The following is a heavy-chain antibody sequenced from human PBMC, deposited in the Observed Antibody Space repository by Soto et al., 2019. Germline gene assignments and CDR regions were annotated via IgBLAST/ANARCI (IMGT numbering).Heavy chain of an antibody. Sequence: GGSLRLSCAASGFTFSSYEMNWVRQAPGKGLEWVSYISSSGSTIYYADSVKGRFTISRDNAKNSLYLQMNSLRAEDTAVYYCARDFGYSSSLNWFDPWRQRTLVTVSS. D-gene: IGHD6-13*01. CDR2: ISSSGSTI. J-gene: IGHJ5*02. CDR1: GFTFSSYE. CDR3: ARDFGYSSSLNWFDP. V-gene: IGHV3-48*03.